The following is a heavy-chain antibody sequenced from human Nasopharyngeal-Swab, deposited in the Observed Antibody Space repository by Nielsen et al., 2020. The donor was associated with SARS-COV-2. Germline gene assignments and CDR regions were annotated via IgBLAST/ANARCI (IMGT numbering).Heavy chain of an antibody. D-gene: IGHD3-3*01. V-gene: IGHV3-11*04. Sequence: GESLKISCAASGFTFSDYYTSWIRQAPGKGLEWVSYISSSGSMIYYADSVKGRFTISRDNAKNSLYLQMNSLRAEDTAVYYCAGGLTIFDWFDPWGQGTLVSVSS. CDR2: ISSSGSMI. J-gene: IGHJ5*02. CDR3: AGGLTIFDWFDP. CDR1: GFTFSDYY.